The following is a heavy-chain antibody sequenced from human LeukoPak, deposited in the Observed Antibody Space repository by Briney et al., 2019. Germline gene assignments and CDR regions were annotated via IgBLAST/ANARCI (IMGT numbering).Heavy chain of an antibody. CDR1: GYTFTGYY. CDR3: AREGAYYYDSSGYYRVWHWFDP. V-gene: IGHV1-69*13. CDR2: IIPIFGTA. J-gene: IGHJ5*02. D-gene: IGHD3-22*01. Sequence: SVKVSCKASGYTFTGYYMHWVRQAPGQGLEWMGGIIPIFGTANYAQKFQGRVTITADESTSTAYMELSSLRSEDTAVYYCAREGAYYYDSSGYYRVWHWFDPWGQGTLVTVSS.